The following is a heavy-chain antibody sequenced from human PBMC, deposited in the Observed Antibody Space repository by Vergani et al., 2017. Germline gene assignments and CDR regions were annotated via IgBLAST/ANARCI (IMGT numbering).Heavy chain of an antibody. V-gene: IGHV4-38-2*02. D-gene: IGHD6-13*01. Sequence: QVQLQESGPGLVKPSETLSLTCTVSGYSISSGYYWGWIRQPPGKGLEWIGSIYHSGSTYYNPSRKSQVTISVDKSKNQFSLKLSSVTAADTAVYYCARVWQQLVPDYWGQGTLVTVSS. J-gene: IGHJ4*02. CDR3: ARVWQQLVPDY. CDR2: IYHSGST. CDR1: GYSISSGYY.